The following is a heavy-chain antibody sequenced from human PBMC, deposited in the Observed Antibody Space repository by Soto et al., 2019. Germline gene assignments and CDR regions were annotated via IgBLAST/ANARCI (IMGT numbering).Heavy chain of an antibody. CDR2: ISAYNGNT. Sequence: QVQLVQSGAEVKKPGASVKVSCKASGYTFTSYGISWVRQAPGQGLEWMGWISAYNGNTNYAQKLQGRVTMTTDTSTSTAYMELRSLRSDDTAVYYCARDRGVHSSGWYRDYYYGMDVWGQGTTVTVSS. CDR1: GYTFTSYG. D-gene: IGHD6-19*01. V-gene: IGHV1-18*01. J-gene: IGHJ6*02. CDR3: ARDRGVHSSGWYRDYYYGMDV.